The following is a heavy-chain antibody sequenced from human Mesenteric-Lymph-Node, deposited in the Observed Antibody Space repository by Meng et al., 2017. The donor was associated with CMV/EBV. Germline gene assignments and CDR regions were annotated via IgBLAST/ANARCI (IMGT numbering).Heavy chain of an antibody. J-gene: IGHJ4*02. Sequence: GESLKISCAASGFTFDDYGMSWVRQAPGKGLEWVSGMNWNGATTGYADSVKGRFTISRDNAKNSLYVQMKSLRAEDTALYYCVRNRGYDFWSTFDHWGQGTLVTVSS. CDR3: VRNRGYDFWSTFDH. CDR1: GFTFDDYG. D-gene: IGHD3/OR15-3a*01. V-gene: IGHV3-20*04. CDR2: MNWNGATT.